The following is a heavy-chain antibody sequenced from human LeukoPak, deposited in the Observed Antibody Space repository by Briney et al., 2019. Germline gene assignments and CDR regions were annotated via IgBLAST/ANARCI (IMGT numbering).Heavy chain of an antibody. CDR1: GGSISSSSYY. Sequence: SETLSLTCTVSGGSISSSSYYWGWIRQPPGKGLEWIGSIYYSGSTYYNPSLKSRVTISVDTSKNQFSLKLSSVTAADTAVYYCARQHGAPLTWGQETLVTVSS. CDR3: ARQHGAPLT. D-gene: IGHD1-26*01. CDR2: IYYSGST. J-gene: IGHJ5*02. V-gene: IGHV4-39*01.